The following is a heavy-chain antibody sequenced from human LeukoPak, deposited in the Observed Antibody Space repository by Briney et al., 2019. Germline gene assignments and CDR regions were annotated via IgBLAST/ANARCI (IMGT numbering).Heavy chain of an antibody. J-gene: IGHJ4*02. CDR2: MNPNSGNT. V-gene: IGHV1-8*03. CDR3: ARAARDDFWSGYYTRETDY. D-gene: IGHD3-3*01. Sequence: ASVKVSCKASGYTFTSYDINWVRQATGQGREWMGWMNPNSGNTGYAQKFQGRVTITRNTSISTAYMELSSLRSEDTAVYYCARAARDDFWSGYYTRETDYWGQGTLVTVSS. CDR1: GYTFTSYD.